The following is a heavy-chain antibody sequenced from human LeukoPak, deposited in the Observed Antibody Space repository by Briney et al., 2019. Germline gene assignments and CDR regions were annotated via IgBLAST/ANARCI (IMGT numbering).Heavy chain of an antibody. J-gene: IGHJ4*02. V-gene: IGHV3-30*04. CDR1: GFTFSSYA. CDR3: ARARAVAGLYYFDY. D-gene: IGHD6-19*01. CDR2: ISYGGSNK. Sequence: GRSLRLSCAASGFTFSSYAMHSVRQAPGKGLEWVAVISYGGSNKYYADSVKGRFTISRDNSKNTLYLQMNSLRAEDTAVYYCARARAVAGLYYFDYWGQGTLVTVSS.